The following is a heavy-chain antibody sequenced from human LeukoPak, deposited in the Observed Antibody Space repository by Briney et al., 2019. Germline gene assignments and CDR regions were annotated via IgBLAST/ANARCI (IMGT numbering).Heavy chain of an antibody. J-gene: IGHJ4*02. Sequence: GASVKVSCKASGYTFTSYDINWVRQATGQGLEWMGWMNPNSGNTGYAQKFQGRVTMTRNTSISTAYMELSSLRSEDTAVYYCARGYPSMYYYGSGIDYWGREPWSPSPQ. CDR3: ARGYPSMYYYGSGIDY. CDR1: GYTFTSYD. V-gene: IGHV1-8*01. D-gene: IGHD3-10*01. CDR2: MNPNSGNT.